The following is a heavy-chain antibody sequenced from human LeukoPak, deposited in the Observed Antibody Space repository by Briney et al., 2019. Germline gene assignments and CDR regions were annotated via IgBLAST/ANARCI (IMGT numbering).Heavy chain of an antibody. CDR2: IYTSGST. CDR1: GDSFTNYY. Sequence: SETLSLTCTVSGDSFTNYYWSWIRQPAGKGLEWIGRIYTSGSTKYNPSLQSRVTMSVGTSKNQFSLKLSSVTAADTAVYYCARDGGAVPAAISGFDPWGQGTLVTVSS. V-gene: IGHV4-4*07. CDR3: ARDGGAVPAAISGFDP. J-gene: IGHJ5*02. D-gene: IGHD2-2*02.